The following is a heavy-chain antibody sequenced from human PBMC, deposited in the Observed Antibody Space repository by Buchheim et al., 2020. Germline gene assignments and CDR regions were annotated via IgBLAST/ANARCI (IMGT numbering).Heavy chain of an antibody. D-gene: IGHD2-2*02. CDR1: GFIFSYYT. CDR2: ISYDGRTK. Sequence: QVQLVESGGGVVQPGRSLRLSCAASGFIFSYYTMHWVRQAPGKGLEWVAVISYDGRTKYYADSVKGRFTISRENSRNALFLEMNSLRGEDTALYYCARDARYCPSSSGCDNSDYYYEYWGQGTL. J-gene: IGHJ4*02. CDR3: ARDARYCPSSSGCDNSDYYYEY. V-gene: IGHV3-30-3*01.